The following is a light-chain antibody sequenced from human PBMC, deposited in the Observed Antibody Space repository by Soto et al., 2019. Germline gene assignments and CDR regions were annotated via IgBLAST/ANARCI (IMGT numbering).Light chain of an antibody. J-gene: IGLJ3*02. CDR2: DVN. CDR3: TSYTTSSTGV. Sequence: QSALTQPASVSGSPGQSITISCTGTSSDVGAYNYVSWCQHHPGKAHKLIIYDVNNRPSGVSNRFSGSKSGNTASLTSSGLQADDEAYYYCTSYTTSSTGVFGGGTKVTVL. CDR1: SSDVGAYNY. V-gene: IGLV2-14*03.